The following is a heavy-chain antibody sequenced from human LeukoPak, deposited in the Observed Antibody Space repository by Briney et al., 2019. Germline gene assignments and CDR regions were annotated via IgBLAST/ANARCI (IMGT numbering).Heavy chain of an antibody. CDR3: ATLRSVRYSSSWYGDYFDF. CDR2: VLYTGSA. J-gene: IGHJ4*02. Sequence: SETLSLTCTVSGASITSADYYWAWIRQPPGKRLEWIGSVLYTGSAYYNPSLKSRVTFSIHTSNKQFSLKLTSVTAADTAVYYCATLRSVRYSSSWYGDYFDFWGQGTLVTVSS. D-gene: IGHD6-13*01. CDR1: GASITSADYY. V-gene: IGHV4-39*01.